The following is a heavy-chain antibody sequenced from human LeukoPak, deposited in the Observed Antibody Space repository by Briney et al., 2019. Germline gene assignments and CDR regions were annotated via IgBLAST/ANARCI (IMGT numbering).Heavy chain of an antibody. CDR1: GFTFSSYW. Sequence: PGGPLRLSCAASGFTFSSYWMSWVRQAPGKGLEWVANIKQDGSEKYYVDSVKGRFTISRDNAKNSLYLQMNSLRAEDTAVYYCARNSLSGYDDSPVLGYWGQGTLVTVSS. CDR3: ARNSLSGYDDSPVLGY. CDR2: IKQDGSEK. V-gene: IGHV3-7*01. D-gene: IGHD5-12*01. J-gene: IGHJ4*02.